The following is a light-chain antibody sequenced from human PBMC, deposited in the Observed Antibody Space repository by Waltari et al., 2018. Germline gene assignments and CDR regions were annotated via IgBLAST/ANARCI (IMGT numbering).Light chain of an antibody. CDR1: QSISNW. Sequence: DIQLTQSPSTLSASVGARFTITCRAIQSISNWLAWYQQKPGKAPKLLIYKASTLESGVPSRFSGSGSGTEFTLTISSLQPDDFATYYCQQYNSYSLLTFGGGTKVEIK. V-gene: IGKV1-5*03. CDR3: QQYNSYSLLT. J-gene: IGKJ4*01. CDR2: KAS.